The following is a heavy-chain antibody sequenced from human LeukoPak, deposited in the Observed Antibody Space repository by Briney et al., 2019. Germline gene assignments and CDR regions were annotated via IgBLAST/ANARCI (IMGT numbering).Heavy chain of an antibody. J-gene: IGHJ6*03. D-gene: IGHD4-11*01. CDR2: ISSSGSTI. Sequence: PGGSLRLSCAASGFTFSDYYMSWIRQAPGKGLEWVSYISSSGSTIYYADSVKGRFTISRDNAKNSLYLQMNSLRAEDTVVYYCARCAKIQFNPYYYYYMDVWGKGTTVTVSS. CDR1: GFTFSDYY. V-gene: IGHV3-11*04. CDR3: ARCAKIQFNPYYYYYMDV.